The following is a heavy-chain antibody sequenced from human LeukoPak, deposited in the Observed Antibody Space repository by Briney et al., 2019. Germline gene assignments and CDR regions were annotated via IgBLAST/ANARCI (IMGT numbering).Heavy chain of an antibody. V-gene: IGHV1-2*06. CDR2: INPNSGGT. D-gene: IGHD3-3*01. CDR3: ARVGQRFLEWLYLAEGVGLYYFDY. J-gene: IGHJ4*02. Sequence: ASVKVSCKASGYTFTGYYMHWVRQAPGQGLEWMGRINPNSGGTNYAQKFQGRVTMTRDTSISTAYMELSRLRSDDTAVYYCARVGQRFLEWLYLAEGVGLYYFDYWGQGTLVTVSS. CDR1: GYTFTGYY.